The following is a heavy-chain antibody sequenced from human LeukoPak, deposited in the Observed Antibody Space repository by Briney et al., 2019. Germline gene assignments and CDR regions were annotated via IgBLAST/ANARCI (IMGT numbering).Heavy chain of an antibody. V-gene: IGHV4-34*01. Sequence: PSETLSLTCAVYGGSFSGYYWSWIRQPPGKGLEWIGEINHSGSTNYNPSLKSRVTISVDTSKNQFSLRLSSVTAADTAVYYCARASHDYGDYSHFDYWGQGTLVTVSS. CDR1: GGSFSGYY. CDR3: ARASHDYGDYSHFDY. J-gene: IGHJ4*02. CDR2: INHSGST. D-gene: IGHD4-17*01.